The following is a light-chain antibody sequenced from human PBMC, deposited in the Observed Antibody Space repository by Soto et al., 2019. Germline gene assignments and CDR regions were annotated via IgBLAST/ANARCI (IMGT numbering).Light chain of an antibody. J-gene: IGKJ2*01. CDR1: QSVSSTY. CDR2: GAS. CDR3: QRYDISPSP. V-gene: IGKV3-20*01. Sequence: EVVLTQSPGTLSLSPGERATLSCRASQSVSSTYLAWYQQEPGQAPRLLIYGASSRATGIPGRFSGRGSGTVFTLTISRLEPEDFAVYYCQRYDISPSPFGQGTKLEIK.